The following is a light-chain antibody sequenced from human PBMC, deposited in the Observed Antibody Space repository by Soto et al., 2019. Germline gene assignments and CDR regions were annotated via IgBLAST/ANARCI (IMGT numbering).Light chain of an antibody. CDR3: QQYNHWPPTCT. CDR2: GAS. CDR1: QSVSSSY. Sequence: EIVLTQSPGTLSLSPGERATLSCRASQSVSSSYLAWYQQKPGQAPRLLIYGASSRATGIPDRFSGSGSGTYFTLTISRLEPEDFAVYYRQQYNHWPPTCTFGQGTKVEIK. V-gene: IGKV3-20*01. J-gene: IGKJ1*01.